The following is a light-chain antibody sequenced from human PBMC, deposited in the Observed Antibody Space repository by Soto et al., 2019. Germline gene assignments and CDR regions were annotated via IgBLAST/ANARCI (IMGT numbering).Light chain of an antibody. CDR2: GVS. CDR3: QQRSNWPIT. J-gene: IGKJ5*01. V-gene: IGKV3D-20*02. CDR1: QSVSSNY. Sequence: EIVLTQSPGTLSLSPGERATLSCRASQSVSSNYLAWYQQIPGQAPRLLIYGVSSRAAGIPDRFSGSGSGTDFTLTISSLEPEDFAVYYCQQRSNWPITFGQGTRLEIK.